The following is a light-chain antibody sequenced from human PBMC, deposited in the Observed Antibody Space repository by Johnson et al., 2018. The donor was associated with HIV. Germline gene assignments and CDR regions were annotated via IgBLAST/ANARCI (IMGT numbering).Light chain of an antibody. CDR1: SSNIGRNY. V-gene: IGLV1-51*01. CDR2: DNN. CDR3: GTWDSSLSAGPYV. J-gene: IGLJ1*01. Sequence: QSVLTQPPSVYAAPGQKVTISCSGSSSNIGRNYVSWYQQLPGTAPKLLIFDNNKRPSGIPDRFSGSKSGTSATLGITGLQTGDEADYYCGTWDSSLSAGPYVFGTGTKVTVL.